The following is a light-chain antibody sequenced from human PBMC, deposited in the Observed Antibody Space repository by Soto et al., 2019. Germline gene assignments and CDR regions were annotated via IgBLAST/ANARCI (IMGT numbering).Light chain of an antibody. J-gene: IGKJ1*01. Sequence: EILMTPSPPTLSVSPGQRDSLSGTPSQSVSTTVAWYHQKPGQAPRLLVYGASTRATGIPARFIGSGAGTDFTLTITSLQSEDFGVYFCQQYKDWPTTFGQGTKVDI. CDR3: QQYKDWPTT. V-gene: IGKV3-15*01. CDR2: GAS. CDR1: QSVSTT.